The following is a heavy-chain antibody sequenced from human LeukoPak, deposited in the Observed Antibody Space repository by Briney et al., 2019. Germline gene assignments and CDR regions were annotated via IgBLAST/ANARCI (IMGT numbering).Heavy chain of an antibody. J-gene: IGHJ4*02. Sequence: SETLSLTCTVSGGSISSSSYYWGWIRQPPGKGLEWIGSIYYSGSTYYNPSLKSRVTISVDTSKNQFSLKLSSVTAADTAVYYCARHARMYSSGWHPYYFDYWGQGTLVTVSS. D-gene: IGHD6-19*01. V-gene: IGHV4-39*01. CDR3: ARHARMYSSGWHPYYFDY. CDR2: IYYSGST. CDR1: GGSISSSSYY.